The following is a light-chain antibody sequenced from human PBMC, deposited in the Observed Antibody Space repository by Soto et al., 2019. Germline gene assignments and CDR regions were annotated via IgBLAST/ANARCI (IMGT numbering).Light chain of an antibody. CDR3: QQYENLPT. V-gene: IGKV1-33*01. CDR1: QNINNY. Sequence: DIQMTQSPSSLSASVGDRVTITCQASQNINNYLNWYQQRPGRAPKLLIYDASNLEAGVPSRFRGSGSGTDFTFTINRLQPEDIATYYCQQYENLPTFGQGTRLEIK. CDR2: DAS. J-gene: IGKJ5*01.